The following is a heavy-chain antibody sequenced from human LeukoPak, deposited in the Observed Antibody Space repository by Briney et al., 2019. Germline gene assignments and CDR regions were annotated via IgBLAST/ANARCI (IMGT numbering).Heavy chain of an antibody. V-gene: IGHV4-39*01. CDR2: IYYSGST. CDR3: ARSSLAAAGNWKYYFDY. D-gene: IGHD6-13*01. Sequence: SETLTLICTVSGGSISSSSYYWGWIRQPPGKGLEWIGSIYYSGSTYYNPSLKSRVTISVDTSKNQFSLKLSSVTAADTAVYYCARSSLAAAGNWKYYFDYWGQGTLVTVSS. J-gene: IGHJ4*02. CDR1: GGSISSSSYY.